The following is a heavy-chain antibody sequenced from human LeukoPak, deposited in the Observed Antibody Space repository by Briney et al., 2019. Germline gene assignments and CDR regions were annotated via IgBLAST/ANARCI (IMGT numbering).Heavy chain of an antibody. J-gene: IGHJ4*02. CDR2: IYYSGST. D-gene: IGHD5-24*01. V-gene: IGHV4-61*01. Sequence: ETLSLTCTVSGGSVSSGSYYWSWIRQPPGKGLEWIGYIYYSGSTNYNPSLKSRVTISVDTSKNQFSLKLSSVTAADTAVYYCARVRDGYAYYFDYWGQGTLVAVSS. CDR1: GGSVSSGSYY. CDR3: ARVRDGYAYYFDY.